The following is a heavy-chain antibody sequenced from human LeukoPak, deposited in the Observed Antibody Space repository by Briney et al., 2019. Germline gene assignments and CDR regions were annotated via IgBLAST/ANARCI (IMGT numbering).Heavy chain of an antibody. V-gene: IGHV3-30*02. CDR1: GFTFRDYG. Sequence: GRSLRLSCAASGFTFRDYGMHWIRQAPGKGLEWVACIRNDGSNEYYPDSVKGRFTISRDNSRNTLYLQMNSLRDEDTAVYYCAKGGSASHNWFDPWGQGTLVTVSS. D-gene: IGHD2-15*01. CDR2: IRNDGSNE. CDR3: AKGGSASHNWFDP. J-gene: IGHJ5*02.